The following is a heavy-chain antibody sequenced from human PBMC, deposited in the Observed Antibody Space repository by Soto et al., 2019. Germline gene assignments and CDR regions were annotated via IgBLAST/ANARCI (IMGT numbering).Heavy chain of an antibody. J-gene: IGHJ4*02. V-gene: IGHV4-39*07. D-gene: IGHD3-3*01. Sequence: SETLSLTCSVSGGPLRSNSHYWGWIPQPPGKGLEWIGEINHSGSTNYNPSLKSRVTISVDTSKNQFSLKLSSVTAADTAVYYCARGDDYDFWSGYSNFDYWGPGTLVTVS. CDR2: INHSGST. CDR3: ARGDDYDFWSGYSNFDY. CDR1: GGPLRSNSHY.